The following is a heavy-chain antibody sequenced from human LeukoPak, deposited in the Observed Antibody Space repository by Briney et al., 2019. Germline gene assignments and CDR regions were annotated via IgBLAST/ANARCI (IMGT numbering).Heavy chain of an antibody. D-gene: IGHD3-10*01. CDR2: ISVSGGST. J-gene: IGHJ4*02. V-gene: IGHV3-23*01. CDR3: AKEGDGSGSQNPIFDY. Sequence: QAPGXXXEXVSGISVSGGSTYYADSVKGRFTISRDNSKNTLYLQMNSLRAEDTAVYYCAKEGDGSGSQNPIFDYWGQGTLVTVSS.